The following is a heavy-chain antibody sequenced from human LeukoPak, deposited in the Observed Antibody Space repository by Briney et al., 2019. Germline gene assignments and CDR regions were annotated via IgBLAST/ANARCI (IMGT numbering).Heavy chain of an antibody. D-gene: IGHD1-26*01. CDR1: GGSFSGYY. V-gene: IGHV4-34*01. Sequence: SETLSLTCAVYGGSFSGYYWSWIRQPPGKGLEWIGEINHTGSTNYNPSLKSRVTIPVDTSKNQFSLKLSSVTAADTAVYYCARESYSGSYYRFDPWGQGTLVTVSS. J-gene: IGHJ5*02. CDR3: ARESYSGSYYRFDP. CDR2: INHTGST.